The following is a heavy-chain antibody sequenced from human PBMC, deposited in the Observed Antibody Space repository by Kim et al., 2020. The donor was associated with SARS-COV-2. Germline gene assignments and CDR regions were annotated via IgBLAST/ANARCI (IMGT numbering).Heavy chain of an antibody. J-gene: IGHJ4*02. CDR2: IDNSGST. CDR1: GGSISSSCYY. Sequence: SETLSLTCIVSGGSISSSCYYWGWIRQPPGKGLEWIGSIDNSGSTYYNPSLMSRATISVDTSKNQFSLKLSSVTAAVSAVYYCARTFDSSGYYSYWRQGT. CDR3: ARTFDSSGYYSY. V-gene: IGHV4-39*07. D-gene: IGHD3-22*01.